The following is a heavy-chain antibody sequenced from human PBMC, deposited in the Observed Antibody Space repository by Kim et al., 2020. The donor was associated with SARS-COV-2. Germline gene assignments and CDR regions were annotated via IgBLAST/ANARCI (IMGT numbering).Heavy chain of an antibody. CDR1: GGSFSGYY. V-gene: IGHV4-34*01. D-gene: IGHD6-19*01. CDR3: ARGTRQWLSRHYYYYMDV. CDR2: INHSGST. Sequence: SETLSLTCAVYGGSFSGYYWSWIRQPPGKGLEWIGEINHSGSTNYNPSLKSRVTKSVDTSKNQFSLKLSSVTAADTAVYYCARGTRQWLSRHYYYYMDVWGKGTTVTVSS. J-gene: IGHJ6*03.